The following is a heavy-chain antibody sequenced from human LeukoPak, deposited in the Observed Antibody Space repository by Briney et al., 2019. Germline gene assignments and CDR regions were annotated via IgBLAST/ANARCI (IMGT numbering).Heavy chain of an antibody. D-gene: IGHD2-2*01. J-gene: IGHJ6*02. CDR2: IKQDGSEK. Sequence: GGSLRLSCAASGFTFSSFWMSWVRQAPGKGLEWVANIKQDGSEKYYVDSVKGRFTISRDNAKNSLYLQMNSLRAEDTAVYYCARDGDIVVVPAAIGYYGMDVWGQGTTVTVSS. CDR1: GFTFSSFW. V-gene: IGHV3-7*01. CDR3: ARDGDIVVVPAAIGYYGMDV.